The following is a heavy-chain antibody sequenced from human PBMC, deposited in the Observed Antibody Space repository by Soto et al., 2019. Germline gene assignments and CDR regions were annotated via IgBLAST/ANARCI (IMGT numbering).Heavy chain of an antibody. CDR3: ARDVEEFCSGGSCYLEPYYYYTDV. CDR1: GFTFSSYS. D-gene: IGHD2-15*01. V-gene: IGHV3-48*01. Sequence: GGSLRLSCAASGFTFSSYSMNWVRQAPGKGLEWVSYISSSSSTIYYADSVKGRFTISRDNAKNSLYLQMNSLRAEDTAVYYCARDVEEFCSGGSCYLEPYYYYTDVWGKGTTVTVS. J-gene: IGHJ6*03. CDR2: ISSSSSTI.